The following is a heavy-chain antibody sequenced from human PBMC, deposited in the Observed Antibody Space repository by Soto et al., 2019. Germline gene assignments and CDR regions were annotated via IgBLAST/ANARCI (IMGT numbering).Heavy chain of an antibody. CDR3: AINADV. V-gene: IGHV4-59*08. J-gene: IGHJ6*02. Sequence: SETLSLTCTVSGASFSGHFWSWIRQPPGKGLEWIAYIYDSGSNYNPSLKSRVTISVDTSKNQFSLKLRSLIAADSAVYYCAINADVWGQGTTVTVSS. CDR2: IYDSGS. CDR1: GASFSGHF.